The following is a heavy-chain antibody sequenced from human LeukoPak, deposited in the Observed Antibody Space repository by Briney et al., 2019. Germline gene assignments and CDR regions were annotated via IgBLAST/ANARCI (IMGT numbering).Heavy chain of an antibody. CDR3: ARGRPAPSYYDILTGYYPYIYYYYMDV. CDR2: ISAYNGNT. Sequence: GASVKVSCKASGYTFTSYGISWVRQAPGQGLEWMGWISAYNGNTNYAQKLQGRVTMTTDISTSTAYMELRSLRSDDTAVYYCARGRPAPSYYDILTGYYPYIYYYYMDVWGKGTTVTISS. D-gene: IGHD3-9*01. CDR1: GYTFTSYG. J-gene: IGHJ6*03. V-gene: IGHV1-18*01.